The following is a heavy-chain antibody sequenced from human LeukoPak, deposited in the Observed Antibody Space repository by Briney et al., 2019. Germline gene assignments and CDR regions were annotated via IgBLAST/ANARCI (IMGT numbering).Heavy chain of an antibody. Sequence: GGSLRLSCAASGFTFSSYWMHWVRQAPGKGLVWVSRINSDGSSTSYADSVKGRFTISRDNAKNSLYLQMNSLRAEDTAVYYCARARGYDILTGYPYYFDYWGQGTLVTVSS. D-gene: IGHD3-9*01. J-gene: IGHJ4*02. V-gene: IGHV3-74*01. CDR2: INSDGSST. CDR3: ARARGYDILTGYPYYFDY. CDR1: GFTFSSYW.